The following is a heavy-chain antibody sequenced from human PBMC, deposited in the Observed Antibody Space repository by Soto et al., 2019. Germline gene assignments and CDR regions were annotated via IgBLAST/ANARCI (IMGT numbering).Heavy chain of an antibody. CDR1: GFNFNNYA. J-gene: IGHJ4*02. Sequence: GGSLRLSCATSGFNFNNYAMSWVRQAPGERLEWVSFISSSGGTTYYADSVKGRFTISRDNSKNTLYLQMNSLRAEDTAVYYCAKWTMRDIVVVPAAFLDYWGQGTLVTVSS. CDR3: AKWTMRDIVVVPAAFLDY. V-gene: IGHV3-23*01. CDR2: ISSSGGTT. D-gene: IGHD2-2*01.